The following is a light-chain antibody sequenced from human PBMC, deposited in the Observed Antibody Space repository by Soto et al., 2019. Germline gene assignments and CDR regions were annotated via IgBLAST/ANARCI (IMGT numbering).Light chain of an antibody. V-gene: IGKV3-20*01. J-gene: IGKJ1*01. CDR2: GAS. Sequence: EIVMTQSPGTLSVSPGERATLSCGASQSVSSNLAWYQQKPGQAPRLLIYGASTRATGFPDRFSGSGSGTDFTLTISRLEPEDFAVNYCQQYGSSPRTFGQGTKVDI. CDR1: QSVSSN. CDR3: QQYGSSPRT.